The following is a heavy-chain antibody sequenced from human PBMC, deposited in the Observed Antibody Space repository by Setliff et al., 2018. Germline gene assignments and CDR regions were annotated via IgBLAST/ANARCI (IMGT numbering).Heavy chain of an antibody. J-gene: IGHJ5*02. CDR2: IYHSAST. CDR3: ARGARIVGATPLPVNWFDP. Sequence: SETLSLTCTVSGYSISSGYYWGWIRQPPGKGLEWIGSIYHSASTYYNPSLKSRVTISVDTSKNQFSLKLSSVTAADTAVYYCARGARIVGATPLPVNWFDPWGQGTLVTVSS. V-gene: IGHV4-38-2*02. CDR1: GYSISSGYY. D-gene: IGHD1-26*01.